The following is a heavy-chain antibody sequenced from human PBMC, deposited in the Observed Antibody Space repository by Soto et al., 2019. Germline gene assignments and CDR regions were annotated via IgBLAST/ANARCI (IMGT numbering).Heavy chain of an antibody. Sequence: EVQLVESGGGLVQPGGSLRLSCAASGFTFSDHYMDWVRQAPGKGLEWVARVRDRPNSYTTEYAASVKGRFTISRADSQNSLYLQMNSLKTEDTAVYYCARGAHDDTINGHGMDVWGQGTTVTVAS. CDR2: VRDRPNSYTT. CDR1: GFTFSDHY. V-gene: IGHV3-72*01. CDR3: ARGAHDDTINGHGMDV. D-gene: IGHD1-1*01. J-gene: IGHJ6*02.